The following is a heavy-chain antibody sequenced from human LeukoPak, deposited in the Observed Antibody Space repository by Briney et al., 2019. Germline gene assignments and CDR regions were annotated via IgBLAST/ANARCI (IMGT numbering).Heavy chain of an antibody. J-gene: IGHJ3*02. CDR2: ISWNSGSI. V-gene: IGHV3-9*01. Sequence: PGRSLRLSCAASGFTFDDYAMHWVRQAPGKGLEWVSGISWNSGSIGYADSVKGRFTISRDSAKNSLYLQMNSLRAEDTALYYCAKARWSGPYDAFDIWGQGTMVTVSS. CDR3: AKARWSGPYDAFDI. CDR1: GFTFDDYA. D-gene: IGHD3-3*01.